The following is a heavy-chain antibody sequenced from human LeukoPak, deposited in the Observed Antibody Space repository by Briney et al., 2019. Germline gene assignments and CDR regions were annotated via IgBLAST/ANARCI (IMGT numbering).Heavy chain of an antibody. CDR1: GGSFSRGDYY. D-gene: IGHD6-19*01. CDR2: IYYSGNT. V-gene: IGHV4-30-4*01. Sequence: SQTLSLTCTVSGGSFSRGDYYWTWIRQPPGTGLEWLGHIYYSGNTYYDPSLKSRLTISVDTSKNQFSLTVSSVTAADTAVYFCARHHGDSSGSIDYWGQGTLVTVSS. CDR3: ARHHGDSSGSIDY. J-gene: IGHJ4*02.